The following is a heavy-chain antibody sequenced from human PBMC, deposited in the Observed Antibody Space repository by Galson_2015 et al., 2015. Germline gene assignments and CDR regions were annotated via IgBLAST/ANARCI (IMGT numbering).Heavy chain of an antibody. CDR1: GFTFEDYR. Sequence: SLRLSCAASGFTFEDYRLHWVRQAPGRGLEWVSLIDKKGEKVFYGDSVKGRFAISRDNRRRSLYLQVNSLRADDSALHYCAKEKLGTSWVSFDIWGQGTMVTVSS. V-gene: IGHV3-43*01. J-gene: IGHJ3*02. CDR2: IDKKGEKV. CDR3: AKEKLGTSWVSFDI. D-gene: IGHD3-16*01.